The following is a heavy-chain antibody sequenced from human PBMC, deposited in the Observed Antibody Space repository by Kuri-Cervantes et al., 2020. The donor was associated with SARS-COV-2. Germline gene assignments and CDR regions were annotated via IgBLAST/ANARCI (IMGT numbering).Heavy chain of an antibody. CDR1: GGSISSYY. J-gene: IGHJ4*02. CDR3: ARHGLRGIVGATSYFDY. D-gene: IGHD1-26*01. V-gene: IGHV4-59*08. CDR2: IYYSGST. Sequence: SETLSLTCTVSGGSISSYYWSWIRQPPGKGLEWIGYIYYSGSTNYNPSLKSRVTISVDTSKNQFSLKLSSVTAADTAVYHCARHGLRGIVGATSYFDYWGQGTLVTVSS.